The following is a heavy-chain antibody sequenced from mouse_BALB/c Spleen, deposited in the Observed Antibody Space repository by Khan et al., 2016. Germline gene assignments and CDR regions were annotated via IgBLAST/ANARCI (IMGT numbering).Heavy chain of an antibody. D-gene: IGHD2-4*01. CDR2: FYPGSGSI. CDR3: ARHEGRTMITTVYFDY. Sequence: QVQLKESGAELVKPGASVKLSCKASGYTFTEYIIHWVKQRSGQGLEWIGWFYPGSGSIKYNEKFKDKATLTADKSSSTGYMELSRLTSEDSAVYFCARHEGRTMITTVYFDYWGQGTTLTVSS. V-gene: IGHV1-62-2*01. CDR1: GYTFTEYI. J-gene: IGHJ2*01.